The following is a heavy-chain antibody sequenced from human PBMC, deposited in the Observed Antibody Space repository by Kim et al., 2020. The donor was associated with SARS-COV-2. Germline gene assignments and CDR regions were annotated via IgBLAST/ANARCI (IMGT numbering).Heavy chain of an antibody. CDR3: GRHISYRGMDI. V-gene: IGHV3-72*01. CDR2: TTNDFTT. J-gene: IGHJ6*02. D-gene: IGHD3-16*02. CDR1: GLTLSDHY. Sequence: GGSLRLSCVVSGLTLSDHYIDWVRLTPGVGLEWLGRTTNDFTTEHAASVQGRFTVTRDNLRNTAVLQMNSLRSDDTGVYYCGRHISYRGMDIWGQGTTVTVSS.